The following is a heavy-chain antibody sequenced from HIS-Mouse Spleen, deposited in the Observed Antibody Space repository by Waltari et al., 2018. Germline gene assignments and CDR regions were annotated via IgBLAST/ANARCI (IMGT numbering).Heavy chain of an antibody. CDR3: AREIPYSSSWYDWYFDL. Sequence: QLQLQESGPGLVKPSETLSLTCPVSGGSISRSRSYLGWIRQPPGKGLEWIGSIYYSGSTYYNPSLKSRVTISVDTSKNQFSLKLSSVTAADTAVYYCAREIPYSSSWYDWYFDLWGRGTLVTVSS. D-gene: IGHD6-13*01. CDR1: GGSISRSRSY. J-gene: IGHJ2*01. V-gene: IGHV4-39*07. CDR2: IYYSGST.